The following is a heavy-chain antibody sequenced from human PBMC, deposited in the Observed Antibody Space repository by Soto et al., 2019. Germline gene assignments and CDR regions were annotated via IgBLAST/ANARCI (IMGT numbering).Heavy chain of an antibody. J-gene: IGHJ5*02. CDR1: GGSISSGDYY. CDR3: ARVGRGHSVSLGWFDP. CDR2: IYYSGST. D-gene: IGHD5-12*01. Sequence: PSETLSLTCTVSGGSISSGDYYWSWIRQPPGKGLEWIGYIYYSGSTYYNPSLKSRVTISVDTSKNQFSLKLSSVTAADTAVYYCARVGRGHSVSLGWFDPWGQGALVTVSS. V-gene: IGHV4-30-4*01.